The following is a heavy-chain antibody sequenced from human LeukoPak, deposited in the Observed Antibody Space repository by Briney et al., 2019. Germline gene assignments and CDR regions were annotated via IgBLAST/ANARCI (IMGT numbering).Heavy chain of an antibody. Sequence: SETLSLTCAVYGGAFSGYYWSWIRQPPGKGLEWIGEINHSGSTDYNPSLKSRVTMSVDTSKNQFSLRLSSVTAADTAVYYCARKNITMIKGTLFDYWGRGILVTVSS. CDR2: INHSGST. D-gene: IGHD3-22*01. CDR1: GGAFSGYY. J-gene: IGHJ4*02. CDR3: ARKNITMIKGTLFDY. V-gene: IGHV4-34*01.